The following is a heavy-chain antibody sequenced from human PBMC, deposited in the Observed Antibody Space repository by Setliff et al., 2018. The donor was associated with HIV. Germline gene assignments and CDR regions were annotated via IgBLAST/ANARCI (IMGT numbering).Heavy chain of an antibody. CDR2: INAGDDNT. D-gene: IGHD6-19*01. J-gene: IGHJ4*01. CDR3: ARGSCSGCYLSDY. V-gene: IGHV1-3*01. Sequence: ASVKVSCKAFGYTFSTNAIHWVRQAPGQRLEWMGYINAGDDNTRYSEKFQGRVTITRDTSANTAYMELSSLRSEDTAVYYCARGSCSGCYLSDYWGLEPRSPSPQ. CDR1: GYTFSTNA.